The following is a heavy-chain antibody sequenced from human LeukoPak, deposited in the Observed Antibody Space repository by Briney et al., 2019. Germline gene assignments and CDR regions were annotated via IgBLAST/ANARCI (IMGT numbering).Heavy chain of an antibody. V-gene: IGHV4-4*07. D-gene: IGHD6-13*01. CDR3: ARFTKDSSSSSGYYFDY. CDR1: GVSVTSYY. J-gene: IGHJ4*02. CDR2: IYTSGST. Sequence: SETLSLTCTVSGVSVTSYYWSWLRQPAGNGLEWIGRIYTSGSTSYNPSLRSRLTMSVDTSKNQFSLNLSSVTAADTAVYYCARFTKDSSSSSGYYFDYWGQGTLVTVSS.